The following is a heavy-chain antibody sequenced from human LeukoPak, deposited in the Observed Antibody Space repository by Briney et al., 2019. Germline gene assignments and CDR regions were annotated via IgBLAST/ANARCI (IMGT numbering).Heavy chain of an antibody. CDR3: ARDDYDSSGYSPSFDY. Sequence: PGGSLRLSCAASGFTFSSYWMSWVRQAPGKGLEWVANIKQDGSEKYYVDSVKGRLTISRDNAKNSLYLQMNSLRAEDTAVYYCARDDYDSSGYSPSFDYWGQGTLVTVSS. J-gene: IGHJ4*02. CDR1: GFTFSSYW. CDR2: IKQDGSEK. D-gene: IGHD3-22*01. V-gene: IGHV3-7*01.